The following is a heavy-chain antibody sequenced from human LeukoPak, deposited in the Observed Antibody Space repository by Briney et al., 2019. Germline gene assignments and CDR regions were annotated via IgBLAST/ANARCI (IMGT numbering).Heavy chain of an antibody. D-gene: IGHD6-6*01. CDR1: GYTFTGYY. CDR2: INPNSGGT. Sequence: GASVKVSCKASGYTFTGYYMHWVRQAPGQGLEWMGWINPNSGGTNYAQKFQGRVTMTRDTSISTAYMELSRLRSDDTAVYYCARVAARPGCCYCYMDVWGKGTTVTVSS. V-gene: IGHV1-2*02. CDR3: ARVAARPGCCYCYMDV. J-gene: IGHJ6*03.